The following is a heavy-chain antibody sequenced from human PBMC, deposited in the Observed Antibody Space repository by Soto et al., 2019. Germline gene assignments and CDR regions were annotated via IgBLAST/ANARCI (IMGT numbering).Heavy chain of an antibody. CDR2: INPSGGST. Sequence: QVQLVQSGAEVKKSGASVKVSCKASGYTFTSYYMHWVRQAPGQGLEWMGIINPSGGSTSYAQKFQGRVTMTRDTSSSTVYMELSSLRSEDTAVYYCARESRPLLPFIYFQHWGQGTLVTVSS. CDR1: GYTFTSYY. D-gene: IGHD2-15*01. J-gene: IGHJ1*01. V-gene: IGHV1-46*01. CDR3: ARESRPLLPFIYFQH.